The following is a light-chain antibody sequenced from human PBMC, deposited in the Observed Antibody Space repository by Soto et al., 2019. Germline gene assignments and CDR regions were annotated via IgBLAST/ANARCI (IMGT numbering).Light chain of an antibody. V-gene: IGLV6-57*01. J-gene: IGLJ3*02. CDR3: QSSDSTSWV. CDR2: LDN. Sequence: NFMPTQPHSVSESPGKTVTISCTRNSGSITSTYVQWYQQRPGRSPTSVIYLDNQRPSGVPDRFSGSIDRSSNSASLTISGLRAEDEAHYYCQSSDSTSWVFGGGTKVTVL. CDR1: SGSITSTY.